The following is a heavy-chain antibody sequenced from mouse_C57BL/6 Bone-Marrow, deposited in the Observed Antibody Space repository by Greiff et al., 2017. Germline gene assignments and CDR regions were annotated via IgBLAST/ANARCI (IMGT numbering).Heavy chain of an antibody. CDR1: GYTFTSYW. J-gene: IGHJ4*01. CDR3: ARSITTGDMDD. CDR2: IDPNSGGT. Sequence: QVQLKQPGAELVKPGASVKLPCKASGYTFTSYWMHWVKQRPGRGLEWIGMIDPNSGGTKYNEKFKSKAPLTVDKPSSTAYMQISSLTSEDSAVYYCARSITTGDMDDWGKGTTVTVSS. D-gene: IGHD1-1*01. V-gene: IGHV1-72*01.